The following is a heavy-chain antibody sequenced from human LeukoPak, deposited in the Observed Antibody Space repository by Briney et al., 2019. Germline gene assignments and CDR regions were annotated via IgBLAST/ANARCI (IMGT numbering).Heavy chain of an antibody. CDR1: GFTFSSYP. CDR3: ARGQLLLEGYFYYMDV. V-gene: IGHV3-30-3*01. CDR2: VSDDGNKK. Sequence: GGSLRLSCAASGFTFSSYPMHWVRQAPGKGLEWVAVVSDDGNKKFDADFVKGRFTISRDNSKNTLYMQMNSLRGEDTAVYYCARGQLLLEGYFYYMDVWGEGTTVAVSS. J-gene: IGHJ6*03. D-gene: IGHD2-2*01.